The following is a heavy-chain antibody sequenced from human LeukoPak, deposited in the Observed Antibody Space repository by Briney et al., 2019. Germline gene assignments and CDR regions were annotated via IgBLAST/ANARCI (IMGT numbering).Heavy chain of an antibody. CDR1: GYTFTGYY. CDR3: ARDRGSSRQTNDY. Sequence: ASVKVSCKASGYTFTGYYMHWVRQVPGQGLEWMGWINPNSGGTSYAQKFQGRVTMTRDTSISTAYMELSRLRSDDTAVYYCARDRGSSRQTNDYWGQGTLVTVSS. D-gene: IGHD6-13*01. CDR2: INPNSGGT. J-gene: IGHJ4*02. V-gene: IGHV1-2*02.